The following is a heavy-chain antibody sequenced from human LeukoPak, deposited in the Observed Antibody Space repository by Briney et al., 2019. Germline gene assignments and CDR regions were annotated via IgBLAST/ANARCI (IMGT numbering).Heavy chain of an antibody. CDR1: GFTFSSHW. CDR2: IKPDGSEK. D-gene: IGHD2-21*02. V-gene: IGHV3-7*01. J-gene: IGHJ4*02. Sequence: GGSLRLSCAASGFTFSSHWLTWVRLAPGKGLEWVANIKPDGSEKYYRDSVKGRFSISRDNAKNLLYLQMNSLRAEDTAVYYCARFRTWGDKAFDYWGQGTLVTVSS. CDR3: ARFRTWGDKAFDY.